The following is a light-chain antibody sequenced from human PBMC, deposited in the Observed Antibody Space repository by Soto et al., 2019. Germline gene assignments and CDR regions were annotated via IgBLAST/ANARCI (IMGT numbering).Light chain of an antibody. J-gene: IGLJ2*01. V-gene: IGLV3-21*02. Sequence: SYELTQPPSVSVAPGQTVRITCGGNNIGAKTVHWYQQKPGQAPVLVVNDDSGRPSGIPERFSGFNSGNTAALTISRVEAGDEADYYCQVWDSSNDHVIFGGGTQLTVL. CDR2: DDS. CDR1: NIGAKT. CDR3: QVWDSSNDHVI.